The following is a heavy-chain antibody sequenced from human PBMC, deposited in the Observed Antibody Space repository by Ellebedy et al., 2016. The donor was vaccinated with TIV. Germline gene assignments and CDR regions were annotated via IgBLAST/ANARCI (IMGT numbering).Heavy chain of an antibody. V-gene: IGHV4-34*01. J-gene: IGHJ2*01. D-gene: IGHD2-21*01. CDR1: GGSFSGYS. CDR3: ARSDWQDVDLDRWYFDL. Sequence: GSLRLSCGIYGGSFSGYSWSWIRQSPGKGLEWIGEINHRGTTNYNPSLESRVSLSMDTSENKFSVRLNSVTAADTAVYHCARSDWQDVDLDRWYFDLWGRGTLVTVST. CDR2: INHRGTT.